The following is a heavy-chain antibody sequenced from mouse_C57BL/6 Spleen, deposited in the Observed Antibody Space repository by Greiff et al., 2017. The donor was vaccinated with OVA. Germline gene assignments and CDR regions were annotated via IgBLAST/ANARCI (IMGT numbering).Heavy chain of an antibody. CDR1: GYSFTGYY. CDR2: INPSTGGT. V-gene: IGHV1-42*01. CDR3: ARHDYDEGTFAY. J-gene: IGHJ3*01. D-gene: IGHD2-4*01. Sequence: EVQLQQSGPELVKPGASVKISCKASGYSFTGYYMNWVKQSPEKSLEWIGEINPSTGGTTYNQKFKAKATLTVDKSSSTAYMQLKSLTSEDSAVYYCARHDYDEGTFAYWGQGTLVTVSA.